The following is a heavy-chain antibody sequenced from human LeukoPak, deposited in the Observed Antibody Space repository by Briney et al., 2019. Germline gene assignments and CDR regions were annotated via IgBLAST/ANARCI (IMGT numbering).Heavy chain of an antibody. CDR3: TTYYSIPVGATNVDDAFDI. D-gene: IGHD1-26*01. CDR2: IKSKTDGGTT. CDR1: GFTFSNAW. V-gene: IGHV3-15*01. J-gene: IGHJ3*02. Sequence: PGGSLRLSCAASGFTFSNAWMSWVRQAPGKGLEWVGRIKSKTDGGTTDYAAPVKGRFTISRDDSKNTLYLQMNRLKTEDTAVYYCTTYYSIPVGATNVDDAFDIWGQGTMVTVSS.